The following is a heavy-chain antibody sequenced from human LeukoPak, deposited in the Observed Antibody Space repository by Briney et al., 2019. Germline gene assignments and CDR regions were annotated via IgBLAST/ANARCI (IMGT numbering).Heavy chain of an antibody. V-gene: IGHV1-18*01. J-gene: IGHJ4*02. CDR2: ISAYNGNT. Sequence: ASVKVSCKASGYTFTSYGISWVRQAPGQGREWMGWISAYNGNTNYAQKLQGRVTMTTDTSTSTAYMELRSLRSDDTAVYYCARNLDSSSWYASSGDYWGQGTLVTVSS. CDR1: GYTFTSYG. D-gene: IGHD6-13*01. CDR3: ARNLDSSSWYASSGDY.